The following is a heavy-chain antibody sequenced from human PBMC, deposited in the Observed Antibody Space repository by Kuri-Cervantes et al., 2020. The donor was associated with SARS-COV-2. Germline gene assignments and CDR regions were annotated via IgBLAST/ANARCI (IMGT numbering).Heavy chain of an antibody. J-gene: IGHJ5*02. D-gene: IGHD2-21*01. CDR2: ISVSGTTM. V-gene: IGHV3-48*01. CDR3: VRKGES. CDR1: GFTVSTYT. Sequence: GESLKISCAASGFTVSTYTMNWVRQAPGKGLEWVSYISVSGTTMYYADSVKGRFTIYRDNAKNSLYLQMNSLRADDTAVNYCVRKGESWGQGTLVTVSS.